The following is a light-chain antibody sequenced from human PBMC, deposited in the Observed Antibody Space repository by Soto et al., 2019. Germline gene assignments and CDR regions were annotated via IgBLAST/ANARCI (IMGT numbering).Light chain of an antibody. CDR1: SSNIVGNS. J-gene: IGLJ1*01. CDR3: SSYTSSMTNV. CDR2: MND. Sequence: QSVLTQPPSASGTPGQRVTISCSGGSSNIVGNSVNWYQQLPGTAPKLLIYMNDERPSGVPDRFSGSKSGTSASLAISGLQSEDEADYFCSSYTSSMTNVFGSGTKLTVL. V-gene: IGLV1-44*01.